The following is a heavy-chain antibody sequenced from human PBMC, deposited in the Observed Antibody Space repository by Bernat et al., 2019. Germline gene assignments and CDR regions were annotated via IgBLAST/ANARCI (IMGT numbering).Heavy chain of an antibody. CDR3: ARDILPYSSRWYGWFDP. D-gene: IGHD6-13*01. CDR2: ISYDGSNK. Sequence: QVQLVESGGGVVQPGRSLRLSCAASGFTFSSYAMHWVRQAPGKGLEWVAVISYDGSNKYYADSVKGRFTISRDNSKNTLYLQMNSLRAEDTAVYYCARDILPYSSRWYGWFDPWGQGTLVTVSS. V-gene: IGHV3-30*01. CDR1: GFTFSSYA. J-gene: IGHJ5*02.